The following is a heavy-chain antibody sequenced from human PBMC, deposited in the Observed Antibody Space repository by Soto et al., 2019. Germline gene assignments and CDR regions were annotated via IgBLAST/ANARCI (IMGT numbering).Heavy chain of an antibody. J-gene: IGHJ6*02. D-gene: IGHD3-10*01. V-gene: IGHV5-51*01. CDR3: AGGGVRGVITRTRDYYGMDV. CDR2: IYPGDSDT. Sequence: PGESLKISCKGSGYSFTSYWMGWVRQMPGKGLEWMGSIYPGDSDTRYSPSFQGQVTISADKSISTAYLQWSSLKASDTAMYYCAGGGVRGVITRTRDYYGMDVWGQGTTVTVSS. CDR1: GYSFTSYW.